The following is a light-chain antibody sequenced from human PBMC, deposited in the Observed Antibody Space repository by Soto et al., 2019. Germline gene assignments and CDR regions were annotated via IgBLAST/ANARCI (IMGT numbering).Light chain of an antibody. V-gene: IGLV1-40*01. CDR3: QSYDTSLSGVI. J-gene: IGLJ2*01. CDR1: SSNIGAGYD. CDR2: ADN. Sequence: QTVVTQTPSVSGAPGQKITMSCTGSSSNIGAGYDVHWYQQVPGAAPRLLIYADNNRPSGVPDRFSASKSGTSASLAITGLQGEDEANYYRQSYDTSLSGVIFGAGTKVTVL.